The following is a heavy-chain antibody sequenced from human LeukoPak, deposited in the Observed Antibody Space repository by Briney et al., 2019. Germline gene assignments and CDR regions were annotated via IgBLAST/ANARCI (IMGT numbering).Heavy chain of an antibody. D-gene: IGHD5-12*01. CDR3: ARPNPVRYSGHQRGGAFDY. CDR2: IYHSGST. V-gene: IGHV4-4*02. CDR1: GGSISSSNW. Sequence: SGTLSLTCAVSGGSISSSNWWSWVRQPPGKGLEWIGEIYHSGSTNYNPSLKSRVTISVDKSKNQFSLKLSSVTAADTAVYYCARPNPVRYSGHQRGGAFDYWGQGTLVTVSS. J-gene: IGHJ4*02.